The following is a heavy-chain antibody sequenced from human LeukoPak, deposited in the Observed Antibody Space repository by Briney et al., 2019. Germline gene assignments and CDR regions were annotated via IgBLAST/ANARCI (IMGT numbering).Heavy chain of an antibody. CDR1: GGSISSYY. CDR3: ARGPWGIATADTNFDY. Sequence: SETLSLTCTVSGGSISSYYWSWIRQPPGKGLEWIGYIYYSGCTNYNPSLKSRVTISIDTSKNQFSLKLSSVTAADTAVYYCARGPWGIATADTNFDYWGQGTLVTVSS. J-gene: IGHJ4*02. V-gene: IGHV4-59*01. CDR2: IYYSGCT. D-gene: IGHD6-13*01.